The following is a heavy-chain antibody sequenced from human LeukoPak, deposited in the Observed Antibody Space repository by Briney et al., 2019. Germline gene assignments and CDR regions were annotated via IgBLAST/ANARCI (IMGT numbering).Heavy chain of an antibody. J-gene: IGHJ4*02. Sequence: SETLSLTCAVYGGSFSGYYWSWVRQPPGKGLEWIGEINHSGSTNYNPSLKSRVTISVDTSKNQFSLKLSSVTAADTAVYYCASGYDFWSGYYYGPFDYWGQGTLVTVSS. CDR3: ASGYDFWSGYYYGPFDY. D-gene: IGHD3-3*01. CDR2: INHSGST. CDR1: GGSFSGYY. V-gene: IGHV4-34*01.